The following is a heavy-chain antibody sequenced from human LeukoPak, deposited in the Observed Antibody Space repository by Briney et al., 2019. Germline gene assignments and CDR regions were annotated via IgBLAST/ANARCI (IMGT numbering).Heavy chain of an antibody. V-gene: IGHV3-30-3*01. Sequence: HPGGSLRLSCAASGFTFSSYAMHWVRQAPGKGLEWVAVISYDGSNKYYADSVKGRFTISRDNSKNTLYLQMNSLRAEDTAVYYCARASPPIVVVTLVDYWGQGTLVTVSS. D-gene: IGHD3-22*01. CDR2: ISYDGSNK. CDR1: GFTFSSYA. J-gene: IGHJ4*02. CDR3: ARASPPIVVVTLVDY.